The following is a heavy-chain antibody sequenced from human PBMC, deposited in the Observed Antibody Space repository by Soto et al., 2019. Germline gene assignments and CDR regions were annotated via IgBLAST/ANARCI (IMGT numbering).Heavy chain of an antibody. CDR2: IMPFFGSG. CDR1: RGTFTNYA. D-gene: IGHD3-22*01. V-gene: IGHV1-69*01. CDR3: ARDRAGYYSHFVY. J-gene: IGHJ4*02. Sequence: QVYLVQSGAEVKKPGSSVKVSCKALRGTFTNYAFSWVRQAPGQGLEWMGGIMPFFGSGNYAQKFQGRINITADESTSSVYLELTSLRSEDTAVYSCARDRAGYYSHFVYWGPGTLVTVSS.